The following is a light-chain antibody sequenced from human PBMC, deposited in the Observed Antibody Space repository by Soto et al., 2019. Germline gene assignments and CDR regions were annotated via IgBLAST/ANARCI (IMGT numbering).Light chain of an antibody. CDR3: QQYNDNWT. V-gene: IGKV1-5*03. J-gene: IGKJ1*01. Sequence: DIQMTQSPSTLSASVGDRVTITCRASQSISSWLAWYQQKPGTAPKLLIYKASTLQSGVPSRFSGSGSGTEFTLTISSLQPDDSATYYCQQYNDNWTFGKGNKVEIK. CDR2: KAS. CDR1: QSISSW.